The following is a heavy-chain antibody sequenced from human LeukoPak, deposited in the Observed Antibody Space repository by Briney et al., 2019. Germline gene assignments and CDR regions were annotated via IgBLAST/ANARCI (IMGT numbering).Heavy chain of an antibody. J-gene: IGHJ4*02. CDR3: ARHGAAATYYFDY. CDR2: IYYSGSP. Sequence: PSETLSLTCTVSGGSITTSSYYWGWIRQPPGKGLEWIGSIYYSGSPYYNSSLKSRGTISVDTSKNQVSLKLSSVTAADTAVFYCARHGAAATYYFDYWGQGTLVTVSS. D-gene: IGHD6-13*01. V-gene: IGHV4-39*01. CDR1: GGSITTSSYY.